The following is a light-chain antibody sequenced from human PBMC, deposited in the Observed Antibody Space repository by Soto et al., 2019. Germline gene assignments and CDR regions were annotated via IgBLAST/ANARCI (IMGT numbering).Light chain of an antibody. V-gene: IGKV3-15*01. CDR3: QQYNNWRT. Sequence: EIVMTQSPATLSVTPGERATLSCRSSQSVSSNLAWYQQKPGPAPRLLIYGASTRATGIPARFSGSGSGTEFTLTISSLQSEDFAIYYCQQYNNWRTFGQGTKVEIK. CDR2: GAS. CDR1: QSVSSN. J-gene: IGKJ1*01.